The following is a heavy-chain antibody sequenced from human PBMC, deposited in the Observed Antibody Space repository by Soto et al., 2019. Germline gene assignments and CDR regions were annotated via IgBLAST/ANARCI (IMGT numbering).Heavy chain of an antibody. D-gene: IGHD3-10*01. Sequence: AGGSLRLSCAASGFTFSSYWMSWVRQAPGKGLEWVANIKQDGSEKYYVDSVKGRFTISRDNAKNSLYLQMNSLRAEDTAVYYCARGTDYYGSGSYYYYYYGMDVWGQGTTVTVSS. V-gene: IGHV3-7*01. J-gene: IGHJ6*02. CDR1: GFTFSSYW. CDR2: IKQDGSEK. CDR3: ARGTDYYGSGSYYYYYYGMDV.